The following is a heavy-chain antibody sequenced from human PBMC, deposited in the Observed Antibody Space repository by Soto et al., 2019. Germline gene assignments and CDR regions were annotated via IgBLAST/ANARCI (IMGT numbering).Heavy chain of an antibody. V-gene: IGHV4-59*08. CDR3: ARGHYDFWSGYFATIDF. CDR2: IHYSGNT. CDR1: GGSISNYY. D-gene: IGHD3-3*01. Sequence: PSETLSLTCTVSGGSISNYYWSWIRQPPGKGLEWIGYIHYSGNTKYNPSLKNRVTISADTSKNQSSLKLSSVTAADTAVYYCARGHYDFWSGYFATIDFWGQGTLVTVSS. J-gene: IGHJ4*02.